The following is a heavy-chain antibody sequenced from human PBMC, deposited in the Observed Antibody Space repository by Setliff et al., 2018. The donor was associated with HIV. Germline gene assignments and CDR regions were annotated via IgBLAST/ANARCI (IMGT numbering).Heavy chain of an antibody. V-gene: IGHV3-15*01. D-gene: IGHD3-10*01. Sequence: GGSLRLSCAASGFTFSKTWMTWVRQAPGKGLEWVGRIKSNIDGGTTDYAAPVKGRFTISRDDSKNTLYLQMNSLKTEDTAVYYCTTIYGSGSYEFDYWGQGTLVTVSS. CDR2: IKSNIDGGTT. CDR1: GFTFSKTW. CDR3: TTIYGSGSYEFDY. J-gene: IGHJ4*02.